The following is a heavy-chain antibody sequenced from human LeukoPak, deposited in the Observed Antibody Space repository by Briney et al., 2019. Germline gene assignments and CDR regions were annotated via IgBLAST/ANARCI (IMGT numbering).Heavy chain of an antibody. D-gene: IGHD2-15*01. CDR3: GRDALVGYFSYYYMDV. J-gene: IGHJ6*03. CDR1: GGALTSHY. Sequence: SETLSLTCTVSGGALTSHYWTWIRQSPAKGLEWIVDISNSGSTSYNPSLKSRVTISIDTSKNQFSLKLSSVTAADTAVYYCGRDALVGYFSYYYMDVWGKGTTVTVSS. V-gene: IGHV4-59*11. CDR2: ISNSGST.